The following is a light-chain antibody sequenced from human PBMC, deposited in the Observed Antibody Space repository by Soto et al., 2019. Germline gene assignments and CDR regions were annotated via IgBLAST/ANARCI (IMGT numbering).Light chain of an antibody. Sequence: QSVLSQPASVSGCPGQSITISHTGTSRDVCVYNEVYWYKPGTRKAPKLMSYEVTNRPSGVSNRSAGSQSGNTATVTTSGLQAEGEAANYWSSDTSSSTLAIFRPGTMVTVL. J-gene: IGLJ1*01. CDR2: EVT. V-gene: IGLV2-14*01. CDR1: SRDVCVYNE. CDR3: SSDTSSSTLAI.